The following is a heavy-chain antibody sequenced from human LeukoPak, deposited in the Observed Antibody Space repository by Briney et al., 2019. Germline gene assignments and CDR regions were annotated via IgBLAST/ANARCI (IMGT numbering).Heavy chain of an antibody. D-gene: IGHD6-13*01. Sequence: ASVKVSCKASGYTFTSNYMHWVRQAPGQGLEWMGIINPSGGSTSYAQKFQGRVTMTRDTSTSTVYMELSSLTSEDTAVYYRARDRWKAAAAAKNWFDPWGQGTLVTVSS. V-gene: IGHV1-46*01. J-gene: IGHJ5*02. CDR3: ARDRWKAAAAAKNWFDP. CDR2: INPSGGST. CDR1: GYTFTSNY.